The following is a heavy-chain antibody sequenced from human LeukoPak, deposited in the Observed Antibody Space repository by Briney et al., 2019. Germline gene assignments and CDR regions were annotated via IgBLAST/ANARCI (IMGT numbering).Heavy chain of an antibody. D-gene: IGHD3-10*01. Sequence: GSLRLSCAASGFTFSSYWMSWVRQAPGKGLEWIGEINHSGSTNYNPSLKSRVTISVDTSKNQFSLKLSSVTAADTAVYYCARGRKSTTYYYGSGSDYWGQGALVTVSS. J-gene: IGHJ4*02. CDR2: INHSGST. V-gene: IGHV4-34*01. CDR1: GFTFSSYW. CDR3: ARGRKSTTYYYGSGSDY.